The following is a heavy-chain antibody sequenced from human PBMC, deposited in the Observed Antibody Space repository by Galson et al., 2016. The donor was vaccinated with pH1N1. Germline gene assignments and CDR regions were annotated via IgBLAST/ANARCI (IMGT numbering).Heavy chain of an antibody. J-gene: IGHJ2*01. CDR3: ARDRSEDWYFDL. Sequence: SLRLSCAASGFTFSRCGMHWVRQAPGKGLEWVAVIWYDGSNKWYADSVKGRFTISRDNSKNTLFLQMNSLRAEDTAVYCCARDRSEDWYFDLWGRGTLVTVSS. V-gene: IGHV3-33*01. CDR2: IWYDGSNK. D-gene: IGHD3-3*01. CDR1: GFTFSRCG.